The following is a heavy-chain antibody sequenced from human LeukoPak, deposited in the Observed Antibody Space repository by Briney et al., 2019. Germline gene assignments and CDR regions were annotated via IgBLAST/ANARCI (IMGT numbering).Heavy chain of an antibody. CDR1: GFTFSSYA. V-gene: IGHV3-23*01. D-gene: IGHD3-3*01. CDR2: ISGSGDST. Sequence: GGSLRLSCAASGFTFSSYAMSWVRQAPGKGLEWLSTISGSGDSTYYADSVKGRFTISRDNSKNTLYLQMNSLRAEDTAVYYCARDPYGIFPGMDVWGQGTTVTVSS. CDR3: ARDPYGIFPGMDV. J-gene: IGHJ6*02.